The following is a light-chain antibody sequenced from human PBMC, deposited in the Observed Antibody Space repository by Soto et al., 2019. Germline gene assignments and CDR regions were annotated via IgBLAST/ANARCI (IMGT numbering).Light chain of an antibody. CDR2: GAS. CDR3: PKYGCAPPT. J-gene: IGKJ1*01. Sequence: EIVLTQSPGTLSLSPGERATLSCRASQSVSRNYLAWYQRKPGQSPRLLIYGASSRATDIQNRFSGSGSGTDFTLTITRLEPEDFAVYFCPKYGCAPPTCGQGTKVVI. CDR1: QSVSRNY. V-gene: IGKV3-20*01.